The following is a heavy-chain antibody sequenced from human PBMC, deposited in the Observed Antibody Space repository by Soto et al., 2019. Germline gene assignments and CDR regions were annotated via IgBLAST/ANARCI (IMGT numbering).Heavy chain of an antibody. V-gene: IGHV3-15*01. CDR2: IKSKTDGGTT. Sequence: GGSLRLSCAASGFTFSNAWMSWVRQAPGKGLEWVGRIKSKTDGGTTDYAAPVKGRFTISRDDSKNTLYLQMNSLKTEDTAVYYCTTDRFVVVVAASPYYYYGMDVWGQGTLVTVSS. CDR1: GFTFSNAW. J-gene: IGHJ6*02. D-gene: IGHD2-15*01. CDR3: TTDRFVVVVAASPYYYYGMDV.